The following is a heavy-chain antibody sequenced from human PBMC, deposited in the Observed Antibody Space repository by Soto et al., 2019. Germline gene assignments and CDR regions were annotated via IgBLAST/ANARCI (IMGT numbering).Heavy chain of an antibody. CDR2: IWYDGSNK. D-gene: IGHD2-8*01. Sequence: PEWSLRLSCAASGFTFSSYGMHLVRQAPGKGLEWVAVIWYDGSNKYYAESVKGRFNISRDNSKNTLYLQMNSLRAEDTAVYYCARDRDVLMVYAIHGAFAISGKGTMVTVSS. CDR3: ARDRDVLMVYAIHGAFAI. J-gene: IGHJ3*02. V-gene: IGHV3-33*01. CDR1: GFTFSSYG.